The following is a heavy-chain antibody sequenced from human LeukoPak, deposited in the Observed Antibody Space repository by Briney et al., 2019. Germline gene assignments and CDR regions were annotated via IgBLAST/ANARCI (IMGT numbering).Heavy chain of an antibody. Sequence: GGSLRLSCAASGFTFSSYWMHWVRQAPGKGLVWVSRINSDGSSTSYADAVKGRFTISRDNAKNTLYLQMNSLRTEDTALYYCARDTRLGYCSSTRCYASWFDPWGQGTLVTVSS. CDR2: INSDGSST. J-gene: IGHJ5*02. D-gene: IGHD2-2*01. CDR3: ARDTRLGYCSSTRCYASWFDP. CDR1: GFTFSSYW. V-gene: IGHV3-74*01.